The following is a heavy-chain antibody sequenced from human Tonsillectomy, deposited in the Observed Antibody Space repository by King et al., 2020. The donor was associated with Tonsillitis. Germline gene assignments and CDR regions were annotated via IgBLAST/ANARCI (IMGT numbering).Heavy chain of an antibody. J-gene: IGHJ6*01. V-gene: IGHV3-23*04. CDR2: IGGIGGST. Sequence: VQLVESGGGLVQPGGSLRVSCAASGFTFSSYAMNWVRQAPGKGLEWVSGIGGIGGSTNYADSVKGRFTISRDNSKNMLYLQMNSLRAEDTAVYYCAKDRDIIVMVAHGMDVGGQGTTVTVSP. CDR1: GFTFSSYA. CDR3: AKDRDIIVMVAHGMDV. D-gene: IGHD2-15*01.